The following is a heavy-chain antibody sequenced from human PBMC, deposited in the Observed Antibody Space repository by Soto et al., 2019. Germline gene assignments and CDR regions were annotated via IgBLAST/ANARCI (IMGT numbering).Heavy chain of an antibody. V-gene: IGHV3-48*03. Sequence: GVLRLSCAASGFTCSSYEMNWVRQAPGKGLEWVSYISSSGSTIYYADPVKGRFTISRDNAKNSLYLQMNSLRAEDTAVYYCASHGGAGRYYYGMDVWVQGTTVSVSS. CDR2: ISSSGSTI. J-gene: IGHJ6*02. D-gene: IGHD6-19*01. CDR3: ASHGGAGRYYYGMDV. CDR1: GFTCSSYE.